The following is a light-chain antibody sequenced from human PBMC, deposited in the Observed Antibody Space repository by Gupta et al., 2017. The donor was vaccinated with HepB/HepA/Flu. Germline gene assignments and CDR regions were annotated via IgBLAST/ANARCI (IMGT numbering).Light chain of an antibody. J-gene: IGKJ4*01. V-gene: IGKV3-20*01. CDR1: QSVSSSY. CDR3: QQYGSSPLT. CDR2: GAS. Sequence: EIVLTQSPVTLSLSPGERATLSCSASQSVSSSYLAWYQQKPGQAPRLLIYGASSRATGIPDRFSGSGSGTDFTLTISRREPEDFAVYYCQQYGSSPLTFGGGTKVEIK.